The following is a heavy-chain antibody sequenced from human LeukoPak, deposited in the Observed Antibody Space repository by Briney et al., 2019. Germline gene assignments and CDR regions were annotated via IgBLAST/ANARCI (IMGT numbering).Heavy chain of an antibody. CDR1: GFTFSNYG. CDR2: VSGSGANT. CDR3: ARLQPLVIPAAKLGFDY. D-gene: IGHD2-2*01. V-gene: IGHV3-23*01. J-gene: IGHJ4*02. Sequence: GGTLRLSCAASGFTFSNYGMGCVRQTPGKGLEWLSSVSGSGANTYYADSVKGRFTISRDNSRDRIYLQMNSLRTADTAVYYCARLQPLVIPAAKLGFDYWGQGTLVTVSS.